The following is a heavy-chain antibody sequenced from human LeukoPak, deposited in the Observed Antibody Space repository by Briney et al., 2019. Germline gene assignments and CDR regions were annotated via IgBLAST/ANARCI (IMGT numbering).Heavy chain of an antibody. Sequence: GGSLRLSCAASGFTFSSYGMSWVRQAPGKGLEWVSVIYSGGSTYYADSVKGRFTISRDNSKSTLYIQMNSLRAEDTAVYYCAKDGGGYYTWAFDYWGQGTLVTVSS. D-gene: IGHD3-22*01. J-gene: IGHJ4*02. CDR3: AKDGGGYYTWAFDY. CDR2: IYSGGST. V-gene: IGHV3-23*03. CDR1: GFTFSSYG.